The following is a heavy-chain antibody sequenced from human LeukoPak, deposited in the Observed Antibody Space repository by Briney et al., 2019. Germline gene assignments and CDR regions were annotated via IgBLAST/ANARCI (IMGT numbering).Heavy chain of an antibody. J-gene: IGHJ4*01. CDR3: ARGPSIRRYYDSRGYPRAIFDY. CDR2: INPNSGGT. CDR1: GYTCTGYY. V-gene: IGHV1-2*02. D-gene: IGHD3-22*01. Sequence: ASVNVSCMASGYTCTGYYMHWVRQAPGQGLEWMGWINPNSGGTNYAQKFQGRVTMTRDTSISTAYMELSRLRSDDTAVYYCARGPSIRRYYDSRGYPRAIFDYWGHGTLVTVSS.